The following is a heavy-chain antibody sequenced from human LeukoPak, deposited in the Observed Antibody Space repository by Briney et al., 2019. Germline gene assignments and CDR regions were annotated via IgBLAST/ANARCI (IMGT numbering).Heavy chain of an antibody. V-gene: IGHV3-74*01. CDR1: GFTFNIRW. Sequence: GGSLRLSCAASGFTFNIRWMHWVRQAPGKGLVWVSRINSDGSSANYADSVKGRFTISRDNAKNMVYLQMNSLRAEDTAVYYCTPDRSYAMEVWGQGATVAVS. CDR2: INSDGSSA. CDR3: TPDRSYAMEV. J-gene: IGHJ6*02.